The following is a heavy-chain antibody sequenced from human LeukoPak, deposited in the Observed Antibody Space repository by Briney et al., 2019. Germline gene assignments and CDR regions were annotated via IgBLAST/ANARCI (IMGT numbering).Heavy chain of an antibody. D-gene: IGHD3-3*01. V-gene: IGHV1-2*02. CDR1: GYTFTGYY. J-gene: IGHJ4*02. CDR3: ARLESTKYYDFWNGYERGLTDY. CDR2: INPNSGGT. Sequence: GASVKVSCKASGYTFTGYYMHWVRQAPGQGLEWMGWINPNSGGTNYAQKFQGRVTMTRDTSISTAYMELSRLRSDDTAVYYCARLESTKYYDFWNGYERGLTDYWGQGTLVTVSS.